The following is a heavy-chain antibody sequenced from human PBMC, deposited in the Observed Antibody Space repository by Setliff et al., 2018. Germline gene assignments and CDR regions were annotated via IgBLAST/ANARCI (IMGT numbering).Heavy chain of an antibody. D-gene: IGHD1-1*01. CDR1: GGSISRSSYY. CDR2: INSDGSST. CDR3: ARDGHNVYYFDY. J-gene: IGHJ4*02. V-gene: IGHV3-74*01. Sequence: ETLSLTCTVSGGSISRSSYYWGWIRQPPGKGLEWVSRINSDGSSTNYADSVKGQFTVSRDNAKNTLYLQMNSLRAEDTAVYYCARDGHNVYYFDYWGLGTLVTVSS.